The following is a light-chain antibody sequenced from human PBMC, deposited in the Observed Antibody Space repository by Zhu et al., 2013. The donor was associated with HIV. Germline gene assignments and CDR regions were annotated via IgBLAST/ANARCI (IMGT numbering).Light chain of an antibody. J-gene: IGKJ4*01. Sequence: DIQMTQSPSSLSASVGDRVAITCRASQSISNYLNWYQQKPGKAPKLLIYATSSLQSGVPSRFSGSGSGTLFTLTISSLQPEDFATYYCQQSYSTPLTFG. CDR2: ATS. CDR1: QSISNY. V-gene: IGKV1-39*01. CDR3: QQSYSTPLT.